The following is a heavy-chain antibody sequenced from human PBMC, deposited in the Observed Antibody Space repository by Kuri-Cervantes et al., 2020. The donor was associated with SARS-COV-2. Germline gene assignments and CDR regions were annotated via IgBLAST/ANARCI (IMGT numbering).Heavy chain of an antibody. J-gene: IGHJ5*02. CDR2: IYYSGST. V-gene: IGHV4-39*01. CDR1: GGSISSSSYY. Sequence: GSLRLSCTVSGGSISSSSYYWGWIRQPPGKGLEWIGSIYYSGSTYYNPFLKSRVTISVDTSKNQFSLKLSSVTAADTAVYYCARGGACSSTSCYYWFDPWGQGTLVTVSS. CDR3: ARGGACSSTSCYYWFDP. D-gene: IGHD2-2*01.